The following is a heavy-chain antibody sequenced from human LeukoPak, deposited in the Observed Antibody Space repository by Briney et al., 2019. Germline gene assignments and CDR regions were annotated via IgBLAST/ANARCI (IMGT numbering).Heavy chain of an antibody. J-gene: IGHJ6*02. CDR3: AKDTFPWGMDV. Sequence: GGSLRLSCAASGFTFSSYGMHWVRQAPGKGLEWVAVMSYDGSNKYYADSVKGRFTISRDNSKNTLYLQMNSLRAEDTAVYYCAKDTFPWGMDVWGQGTTVTVSS. D-gene: IGHD2-21*01. V-gene: IGHV3-30*18. CDR2: MSYDGSNK. CDR1: GFTFSSYG.